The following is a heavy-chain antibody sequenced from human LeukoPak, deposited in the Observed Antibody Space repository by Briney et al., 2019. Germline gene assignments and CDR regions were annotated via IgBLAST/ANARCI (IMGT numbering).Heavy chain of an antibody. Sequence: SVKVSCKASGGTFSCYAISWVRQAPGQGLEWMGGIVPILGIANYAQKFQGRVTITADKSTSTAYMELSSLRSEDTAVYYCARDRDYSNSGGFDPWGQGTLVTVSS. CDR1: GGTFSCYA. D-gene: IGHD4-11*01. CDR2: IVPILGIA. J-gene: IGHJ5*02. V-gene: IGHV1-69*10. CDR3: ARDRDYSNSGGFDP.